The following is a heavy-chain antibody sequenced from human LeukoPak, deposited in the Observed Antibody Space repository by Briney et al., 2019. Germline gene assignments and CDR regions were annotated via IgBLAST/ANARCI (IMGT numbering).Heavy chain of an antibody. J-gene: IGHJ6*03. D-gene: IGHD1-26*01. V-gene: IGHV3-30*02. CDR2: IRYDGSNK. CDR1: GFTFSSYG. CDR3: ATKRGSYYPYYYYYYMDV. Sequence: GGSLRLSCAASGFTFSSYGMHWVRQAPGKGLEWVAFIRYDGSNKYYADSVKGRFTISRDNSKNTLYLQMNSLRAEDTAVYYCATKRGSYYPYYYYYYMDVWGKGTTVTISS.